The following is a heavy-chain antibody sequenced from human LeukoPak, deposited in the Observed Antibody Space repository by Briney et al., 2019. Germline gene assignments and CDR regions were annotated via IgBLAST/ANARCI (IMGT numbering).Heavy chain of an antibody. V-gene: IGHV1-18*01. CDR3: ARARNVLLWFGELLPNYYYYMDV. CDR2: ISAYNGNT. CDR1: GYTFTSYG. J-gene: IGHJ6*03. D-gene: IGHD3-10*01. Sequence: GASVKVSCKASGYTFTSYGISWVRQAPGQGLEWMGWISAYNGNTNYAQKLQGRVTMTTDTSTSTAYMELRSLRSDDTAVYYCARARNVLLWFGELLPNYYYYMDVWGKGTTVTISS.